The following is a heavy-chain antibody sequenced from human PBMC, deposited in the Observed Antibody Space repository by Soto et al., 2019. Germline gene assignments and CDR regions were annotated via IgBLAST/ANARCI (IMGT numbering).Heavy chain of an antibody. V-gene: IGHV3-30*18. Sequence: QVQLVESGGGVVQPGRSLRLSCAASGFTFSKFGMHWLRQAPGRGLEWVAGISNDGSDEYYVDSVKGRFNISRDNFKITLSLQMNSLRFEDTAVYFCAKDRRKWGDSPFEKWGQGNLVTVSS. CDR2: ISNDGSDE. J-gene: IGHJ4*02. CDR1: GFTFSKFG. CDR3: AKDRRKWGDSPFEK. D-gene: IGHD2-21*02.